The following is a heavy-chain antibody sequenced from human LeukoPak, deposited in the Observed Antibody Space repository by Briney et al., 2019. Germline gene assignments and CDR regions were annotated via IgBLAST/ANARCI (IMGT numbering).Heavy chain of an antibody. V-gene: IGHV1-2*02. D-gene: IGHD4-17*01. CDR3: AGSTVTTESGAFDI. CDR2: INPNSGGT. CDR1: GYTVTVYD. J-gene: IGHJ3*02. Sequence: ASVKVSCKAAGYTVTVYDMHWGRQAPGQGLEWMGWINPNSGGTNYAQKFQGRGTMTRATSISTAYMELSRPRSDDTAVYYCAGSTVTTESGAFDIWGQGTMVTVSS.